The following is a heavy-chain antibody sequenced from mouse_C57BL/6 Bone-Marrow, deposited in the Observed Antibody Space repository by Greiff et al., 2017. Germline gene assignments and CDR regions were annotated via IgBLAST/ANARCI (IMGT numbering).Heavy chain of an antibody. D-gene: IGHD2-1*01. CDR1: GYTFTDYY. V-gene: IGHV1-19*01. J-gene: IGHJ2*01. CDR3: AREVYYGNYGY. CDR2: INPYNGGT. Sequence: EVQLQQSGPVLVKPGASVKMSCKASGYTFTDYYMNWVKQSHGKSLEWIGVINPYNGGTSYNQKFKGKATLTVDKSSSTAYMELNSLTSEDSAVYYCAREVYYGNYGYWGQGTTLTVSS.